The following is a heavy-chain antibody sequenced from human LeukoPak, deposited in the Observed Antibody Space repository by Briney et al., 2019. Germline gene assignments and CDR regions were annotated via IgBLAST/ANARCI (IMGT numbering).Heavy chain of an antibody. CDR3: ARDGGLYCSGGSCYGH. D-gene: IGHD2-15*01. Sequence: SETLSLTCTVSGGSISSSSYYWGWIRQPPGKGLEWIGSIYYSGSTYYNPSLKSRVTISVDTSKNQFSLKLSSVTAADTAVYYCARDGGLYCSGGSCYGHWGQGTLVTVSS. CDR2: IYYSGST. V-gene: IGHV4-39*07. J-gene: IGHJ4*02. CDR1: GGSISSSSYY.